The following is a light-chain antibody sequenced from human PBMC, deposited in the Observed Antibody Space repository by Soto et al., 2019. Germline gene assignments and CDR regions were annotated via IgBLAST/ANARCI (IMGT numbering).Light chain of an antibody. CDR2: EVR. V-gene: IGLV2-14*01. J-gene: IGLJ2*01. CDR1: SSDVGGYNY. CDR3: SSYTSSSTVV. Sequence: QSVLTQPASVSGSPGQSITISCAGTSSDVGGYNYVSWYQQYPGKAPKLKIYEVRNRPSGVSNRFSGSKSGNTASLTISGLQAEDEADYYCSSYTSSSTVVFGGGTKLTVL.